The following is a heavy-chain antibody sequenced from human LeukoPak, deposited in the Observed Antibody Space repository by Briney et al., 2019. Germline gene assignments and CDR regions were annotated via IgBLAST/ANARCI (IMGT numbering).Heavy chain of an antibody. D-gene: IGHD3-3*01. CDR3: ARSYYDFWSGTSGYYMDV. CDR1: GYSFTSYW. V-gene: IGHV5-51*04. Sequence: GESLKISCKGSGYSFTSYWIGWVRQMPGKGLEWMGIIYPGDSDTRYSPSFQGQVTISADKPISTAYLQWSSLKASDTAMYYCARSYYDFWSGTSGYYMDVWGKGTTVTVSS. CDR2: IYPGDSDT. J-gene: IGHJ6*03.